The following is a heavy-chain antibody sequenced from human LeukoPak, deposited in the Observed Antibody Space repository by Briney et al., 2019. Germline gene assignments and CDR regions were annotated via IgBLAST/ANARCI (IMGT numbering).Heavy chain of an antibody. CDR1: GFTFSIYG. CDR3: AKDGYYDSSAYYYVRYLDL. J-gene: IGHJ2*01. Sequence: GGSLRLSCAASGFTFSIYGMSWVRQAPGRGLEWVSAMSGSGGSTYYADSVKGRFTISRDNSKNTLYLQMNSLRAEDTAVYYCAKDGYYDSSAYYYVRYLDLWGRGTLVTVSS. D-gene: IGHD3-22*01. V-gene: IGHV3-23*01. CDR2: MSGSGGST.